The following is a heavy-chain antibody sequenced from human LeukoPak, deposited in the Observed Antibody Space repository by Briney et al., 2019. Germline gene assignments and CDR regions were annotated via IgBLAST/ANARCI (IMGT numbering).Heavy chain of an antibody. D-gene: IGHD3-22*01. Sequence: SESLSLTCTASVGSISSGSYYWSWIRQPAGKGLEWIGRIYTSGSTNYNPSLKSRVTISVDTSKNQFSLKLSSVTAADTAVYYCARGSSGYYYVVGGGDAFDIWGQGTMVTVSS. CDR3: ARGSSGYYYVVGGGDAFDI. V-gene: IGHV4-61*02. CDR1: VGSISSGSYY. J-gene: IGHJ3*02. CDR2: IYTSGST.